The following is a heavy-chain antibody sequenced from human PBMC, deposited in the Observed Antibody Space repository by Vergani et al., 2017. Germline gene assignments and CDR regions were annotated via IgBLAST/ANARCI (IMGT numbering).Heavy chain of an antibody. Sequence: QVQLVQSGAEVKQPGSSVKVSCKASGGTFSSYAISWVRQAPGQGLKWMGGIIPIFGTANYAQKFQGRVTITADKSTSTAYMELSSLRSEDTAVYYCARTIFGVVIRTYYFDYWGQGTLVTVSS. CDR1: GGTFSSYA. D-gene: IGHD3-3*01. J-gene: IGHJ4*02. CDR2: IIPIFGTA. V-gene: IGHV1-69*06. CDR3: ARTIFGVVIRTYYFDY.